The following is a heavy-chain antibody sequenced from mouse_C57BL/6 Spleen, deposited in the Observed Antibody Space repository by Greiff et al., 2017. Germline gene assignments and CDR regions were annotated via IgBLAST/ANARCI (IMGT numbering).Heavy chain of an antibody. Sequence: QVQLQQSGPGLVQPSQSLSITCTVSGFSLTSYGVHWVRQSPGKGLEWLGVIWRGGSTDYNAAFMSRLSITKDNSKSQVFFKMNSLQADDTAIYYCAKNRDDYRYYAMDYWGQGTSVTVSS. V-gene: IGHV2-5*01. CDR3: AKNRDDYRYYAMDY. J-gene: IGHJ4*01. CDR2: IWRGGST. CDR1: GFSLTSYG. D-gene: IGHD2-4*01.